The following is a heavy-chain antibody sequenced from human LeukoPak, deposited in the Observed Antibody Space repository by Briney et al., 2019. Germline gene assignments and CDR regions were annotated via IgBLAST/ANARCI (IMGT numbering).Heavy chain of an antibody. V-gene: IGHV5-51*01. CDR1: GYIYTSYW. CDR3: ARLPYYDILTGYYSPDY. J-gene: IGHJ4*02. CDR2: IYPGDSDT. Sequence: GESLKISCNSSGYIYTSYWIGWVRQMPGKGLEWMGIIYPGDSDTRYSPSFQGQVTISADKSISTAYLQWSSLKASDTAMYYCARLPYYDILTGYYSPDYWGQGILVTVSS. D-gene: IGHD3-9*01.